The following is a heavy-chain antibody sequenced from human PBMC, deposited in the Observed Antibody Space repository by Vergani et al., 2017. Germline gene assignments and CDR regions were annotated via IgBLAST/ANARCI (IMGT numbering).Heavy chain of an antibody. CDR1: GLTLSSYG. J-gene: IGHJ5*02. Sequence: QVQLVESGGGVVQPGGSMRLSCSASGLTLSSYGVHWVRQAPGRGLESVTFTRPHEDGAFYSASVRGRFTVSRDNSKNTLYLEMNRLNVDDTAIYYCGKTQGTVVGTWWFDPWGQGTPVTVSS. D-gene: IGHD1-7*01. V-gene: IGHV3-30*02. CDR3: GKTQGTVVGTWWFDP. CDR2: TRPHEDGA.